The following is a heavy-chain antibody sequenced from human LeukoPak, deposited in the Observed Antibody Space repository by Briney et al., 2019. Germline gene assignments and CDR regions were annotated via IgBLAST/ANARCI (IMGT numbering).Heavy chain of an antibody. CDR1: GFTFSSYA. D-gene: IGHD3-22*01. V-gene: IGHV3-23*01. CDR2: FSGSGGST. CDR3: AKGDGYYYDSGHRAFDI. Sequence: GGSLRLSCAASGFTFSSYAISWVRQAPGKGLEWVSAFSGSGGSTYYADSVKGRFTISRDNSKNTLYLQMNSLGAEDTAVYYCAKGDGYYYDSGHRAFDIWGQGTMVTVSS. J-gene: IGHJ3*02.